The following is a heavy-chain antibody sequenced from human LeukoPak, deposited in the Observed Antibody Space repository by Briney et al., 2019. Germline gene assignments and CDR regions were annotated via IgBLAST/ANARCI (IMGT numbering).Heavy chain of an antibody. CDR1: GGSFSGYY. CDR2: INQWGST. J-gene: IGHJ6*02. V-gene: IGHV4-34*01. D-gene: IGHD5-18*01. CDR3: ARRRGRYSYGLPYYYYGMDV. Sequence: SETLSLTCAVYGGSFSGYYWSWIRQPPGKGLEWIGEINQWGSTNYNPSLKSRVTISVDTSKNQFSLKLSSVTAADTAVYYCARRRGRYSYGLPYYYYGMDVWGQGTTVTVSS.